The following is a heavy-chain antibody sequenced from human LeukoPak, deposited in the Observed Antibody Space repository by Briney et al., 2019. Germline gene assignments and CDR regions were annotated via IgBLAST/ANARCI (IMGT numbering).Heavy chain of an antibody. CDR2: ISGSGGST. Sequence: GGSLRLSCAASGFTFSSYAMSWVRQAPGKGLEWVSAISGSGGSTYYADSVKGRFTISRGNSKNTLYLQMNSLRAEDTALYYCAKPMGYCSITSCYGGGFDYWGQGTLVTVSS. CDR1: GFTFSSYA. CDR3: AKPMGYCSITSCYGGGFDY. J-gene: IGHJ4*02. D-gene: IGHD2-2*01. V-gene: IGHV3-23*01.